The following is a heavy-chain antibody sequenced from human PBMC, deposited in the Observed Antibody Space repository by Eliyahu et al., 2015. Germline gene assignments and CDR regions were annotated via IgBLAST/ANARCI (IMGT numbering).Heavy chain of an antibody. Sequence: EVQLLESGGGLVQPGGSLRLSXAASGFXFXXXXXSWVRQAPGKGLXWVSAISGSGGSTYYADSVKGRFTISRDNSKNTLYLQMNSLRAEDTAVYYCAKDLYEEMYYYDSSGYYGYWGQGTLVTVSS. CDR2: ISGSGGST. CDR3: AKDLYEEMYYYDSSGYYGY. CDR1: GFXFXXXX. V-gene: IGHV3-23*01. D-gene: IGHD3-22*01. J-gene: IGHJ4*02.